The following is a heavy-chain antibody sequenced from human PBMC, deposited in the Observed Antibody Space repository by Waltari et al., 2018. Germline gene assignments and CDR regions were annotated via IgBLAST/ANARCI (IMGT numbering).Heavy chain of an antibody. Sequence: QVQLQESGPGLVKPSETLSLTCTVSGYSFSSGYHWGWIRPPPGRGLVRIGSIYHSGSTYYNPSLKSRVTISVDTSKNQFSLKLSSVTAADTAVYYCARDFNDGYCSSTSCYRARYMDVWGKGTTVTISS. J-gene: IGHJ6*03. CDR1: GYSFSSGYH. CDR2: IYHSGST. V-gene: IGHV4-38-2*02. CDR3: ARDFNDGYCSSTSCYRARYMDV. D-gene: IGHD2-2*02.